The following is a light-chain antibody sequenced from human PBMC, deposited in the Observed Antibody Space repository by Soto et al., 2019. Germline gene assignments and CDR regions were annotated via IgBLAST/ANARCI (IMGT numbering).Light chain of an antibody. CDR2: EAS. Sequence: EIVLTQSPATLSLSPGERATLSCRASQSVSSYLAWYQQKPGQAPRLLIYEASNRATGIPARFSGSGSGTDFTLTISSLEPEDFAVYYCQQRSNWPPGSTFGPGTKVYIK. CDR1: QSVSSY. V-gene: IGKV3-11*01. CDR3: QQRSNWPPGST. J-gene: IGKJ3*01.